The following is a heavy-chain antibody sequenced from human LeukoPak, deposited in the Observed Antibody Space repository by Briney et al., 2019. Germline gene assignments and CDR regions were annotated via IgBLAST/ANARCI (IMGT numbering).Heavy chain of an antibody. V-gene: IGHV3-48*04. J-gene: IGHJ6*03. CDR1: GFTFSSYS. D-gene: IGHD3-10*01. Sequence: GGSLRLSCAASGFTFSSYSMNWVRQAPGKGLEWVSYISSSSSTIYYADSVKGRFTISRDNAKNSLYLQMNSLRAEDTAVYYCARSMVRGPFGYYYYYMDVWGKGTTVTVSS. CDR3: ARSMVRGPFGYYYYYMDV. CDR2: ISSSSSTI.